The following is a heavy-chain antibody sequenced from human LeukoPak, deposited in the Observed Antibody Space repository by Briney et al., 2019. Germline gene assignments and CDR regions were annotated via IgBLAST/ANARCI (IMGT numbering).Heavy chain of an antibody. D-gene: IGHD4-17*01. CDR3: TRMTTGHDY. Sequence: SETLSHPCGVSGLSFDDYYWAWVRDTPEKGLEGIGEINQSGYTNDSPSLKSRITLSIGTSRKQFSLILRSVTVADAGFYYCTRMTTGHDYWGQGTLVTVSS. CDR1: GLSFDDYY. CDR2: INQSGYT. J-gene: IGHJ4*02. V-gene: IGHV4-34*01.